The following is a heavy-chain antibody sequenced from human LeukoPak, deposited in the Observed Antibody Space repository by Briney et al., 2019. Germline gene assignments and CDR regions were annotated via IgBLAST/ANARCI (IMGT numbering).Heavy chain of an antibody. Sequence: GGSLRLSCAASGFTFSSYWMHWVRQAPGKGLVWVSHINTDGSSTNSADSVKGRFTISRDNAENTLYLQMNSLRAEDTAVYYCARAGYCSRSSCHNRLDIWGQGTMVPVSS. V-gene: IGHV3-74*01. CDR2: INTDGSST. D-gene: IGHD2-2*03. J-gene: IGHJ3*02. CDR3: ARAGYCSRSSCHNRLDI. CDR1: GFTFSSYW.